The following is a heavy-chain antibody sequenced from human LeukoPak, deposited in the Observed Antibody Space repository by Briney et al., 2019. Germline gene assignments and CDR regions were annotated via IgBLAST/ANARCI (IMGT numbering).Heavy chain of an antibody. D-gene: IGHD6-25*01. CDR3: ARTRYNSGGGDY. Sequence: GGSLRLSCAVSGFNFGDYGMHWVRQAPGKGLEWVAVIWYDGTNKYYADSVEGRFTISRDNSKNTLYLQMNSLRAEDTAVYYCARTRYNSGGGDYWGQGTPVTVS. V-gene: IGHV3-33*01. CDR1: GFNFGDYG. J-gene: IGHJ4*02. CDR2: IWYDGTNK.